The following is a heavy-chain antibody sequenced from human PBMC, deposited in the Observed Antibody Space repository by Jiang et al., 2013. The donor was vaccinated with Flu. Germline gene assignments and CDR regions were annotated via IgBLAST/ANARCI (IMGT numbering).Heavy chain of an antibody. J-gene: IGHJ4*02. V-gene: IGHV1-18*01. CDR3: ARGGCSSTSCYLRSYYFDY. Sequence: SGAEVKKPGASVKVSCKASGYTFTSYGISWVRQAPGQGLEWMGWISAYNGNTNYAQKLQGRVTMTTDTSTSTAYMELRSLRSDDTAVYYCARGGCSSTSCYLRSYYFDYWGQGTLVTVSS. D-gene: IGHD2-2*01. CDR1: GYTFTSYG. CDR2: ISAYNGNT.